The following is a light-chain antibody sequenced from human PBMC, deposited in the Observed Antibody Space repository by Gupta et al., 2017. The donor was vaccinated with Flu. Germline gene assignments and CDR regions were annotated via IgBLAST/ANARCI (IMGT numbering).Light chain of an antibody. Sequence: QSVLTQPPSASGTPGQRVTIPCSGSSSNIGTNTVNWYLHVPGTAPKLVIYSNDQRPSGVPDRFSGSKSGTSASLAIRGLQSEDEANYHCAAWDESLNGYVFGTGTKVTVL. V-gene: IGLV1-44*01. CDR1: SSNIGTNT. J-gene: IGLJ1*01. CDR3: AAWDESLNGYV. CDR2: SND.